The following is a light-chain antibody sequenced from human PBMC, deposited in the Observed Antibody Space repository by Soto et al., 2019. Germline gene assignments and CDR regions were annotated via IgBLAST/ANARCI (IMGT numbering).Light chain of an antibody. CDR2: DVT. Sequence: QSVLTQPASVSGSPGQSITISCTGTSSDVVGYNYVSWHQQQPGKAPKFMIYDVTNRPSGVSNRFSGSKSGNTASLTISGLQAEDEADYYCCSYTTSNTRQIVFGTGTKVTVL. V-gene: IGLV2-14*01. J-gene: IGLJ1*01. CDR1: SSDVVGYNY. CDR3: CSYTTSNTRQIV.